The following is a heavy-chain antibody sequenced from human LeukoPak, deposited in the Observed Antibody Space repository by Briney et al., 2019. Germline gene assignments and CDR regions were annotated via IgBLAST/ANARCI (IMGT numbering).Heavy chain of an antibody. Sequence: PGGSLELSGAASGFPFSSYWMHWFGQAPGKGLVWVSLISSDGTITSYADSVKGRFTISRDNAKNTLYLQMNSLRAEDTAVYYCARGSHYGDYWGQGTLVTVSS. CDR1: GFPFSSYW. D-gene: IGHD3-16*01. CDR2: ISSDGTIT. CDR3: ARGSHYGDY. V-gene: IGHV3-74*01. J-gene: IGHJ4*02.